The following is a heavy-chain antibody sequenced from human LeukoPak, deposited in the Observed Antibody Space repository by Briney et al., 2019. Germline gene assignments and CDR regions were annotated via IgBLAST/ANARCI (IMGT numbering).Heavy chain of an antibody. CDR2: NSWNSGSI. Sequence: GGSLRLSCAASGFTFDDYAMHWVRQAPGKGLEWVSGNSWNSGSIGYADSVKGRFTISRDNAKNSLYLQMNSLRAEDTALYYCAKVELVGAFDAFDIWGQGTMVTVSS. D-gene: IGHD1-26*01. CDR1: GFTFDDYA. CDR3: AKVELVGAFDAFDI. J-gene: IGHJ3*02. V-gene: IGHV3-9*01.